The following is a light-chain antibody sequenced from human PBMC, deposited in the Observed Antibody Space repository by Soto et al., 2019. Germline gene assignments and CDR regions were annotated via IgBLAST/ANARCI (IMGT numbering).Light chain of an antibody. Sequence: DIQMTQSPSTLSASVGDRVTITCRASQSIRSWLAWYQQKPGKAPKLLIYDASSLESGVPSRFSGSGSGTEFTLTISRLQHDDFATYYWQQYNSYSTFGQGTKVEIK. CDR2: DAS. J-gene: IGKJ1*01. CDR1: QSIRSW. V-gene: IGKV1-5*01. CDR3: QQYNSYST.